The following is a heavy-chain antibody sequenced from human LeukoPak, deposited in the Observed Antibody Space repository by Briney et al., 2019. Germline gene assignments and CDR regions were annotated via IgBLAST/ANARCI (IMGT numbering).Heavy chain of an antibody. CDR1: GGSISSSSYY. CDR2: IYYSGST. CDR3: ARDSFMAPPWYCSSTSCPSFDY. D-gene: IGHD2-2*01. V-gene: IGHV4-39*07. J-gene: IGHJ4*02. Sequence: SETLSLICTVSGGSISSSSYYWGWIRQPPGKGLEWIGSIYYSGSTYYNPSLKSRVTISVDTSKNQFSLKLSSVTAADTAVYYCARDSFMAPPWYCSSTSCPSFDYWGQGTLVTVSS.